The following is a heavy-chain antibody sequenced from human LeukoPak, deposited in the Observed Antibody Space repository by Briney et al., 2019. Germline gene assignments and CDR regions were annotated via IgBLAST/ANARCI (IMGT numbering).Heavy chain of an antibody. J-gene: IGHJ1*01. Sequence: GGSLRLSCAASGFTFSTYWMSWVRQAPGKGLEWVANIKEDGSDQNYVDSVKGRFTISRDNAKNSLYLQMNSLRAEDTALYYCARDVNDYNYAPFSDWGQGTLVTVSS. V-gene: IGHV3-7*04. CDR1: GFTFSTYW. CDR3: ARDVNDYNYAPFSD. CDR2: IKEDGSDQ. D-gene: IGHD5-24*01.